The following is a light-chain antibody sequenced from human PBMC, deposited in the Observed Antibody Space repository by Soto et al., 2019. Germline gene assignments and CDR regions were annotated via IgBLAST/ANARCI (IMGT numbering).Light chain of an antibody. CDR2: ENN. CDR3: GTWDSSLSAEV. CDR1: SSNIGNNY. Sequence: QSVLTQPPSVSAAPGQKVTISCSGSSSNIGNNYVSWYQQLPGTAPKLLIYENNMRPSGIPDRFSGSKSGTSATLGITGLQTGDEADYYCGTWDSSLSAEVFGGGTKLTVV. V-gene: IGLV1-51*02. J-gene: IGLJ3*02.